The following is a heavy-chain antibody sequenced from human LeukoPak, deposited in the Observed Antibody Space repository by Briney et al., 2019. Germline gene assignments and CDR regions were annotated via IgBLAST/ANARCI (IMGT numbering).Heavy chain of an antibody. CDR1: GFTFSNAW. CDR2: IKSKTDGGTT. J-gene: IGHJ4*02. V-gene: IGHV3-15*01. D-gene: IGHD6-19*01. Sequence: GGSLRLSCAASGFTFSNAWMSWVRQAPGKGLEWVGRIKSKTDGGTTDYAAPVKGRFTISRDDSKHTLYLQMNSLKTEDTAVYYCTTDPQWLVSGSSDYWGQGTLVTVSS. CDR3: TTDPQWLVSGSSDY.